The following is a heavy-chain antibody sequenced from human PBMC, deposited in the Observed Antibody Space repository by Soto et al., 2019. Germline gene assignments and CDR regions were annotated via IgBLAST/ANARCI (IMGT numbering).Heavy chain of an antibody. Sequence: GGSLRLSCAGSGVTFSNYWIHWVRQAPGQGLAWVSRVSRDGSSTTYADSVKGRFTISRDFAKNMVYLQMNSLTAEDTAVYYCARESSGYSSYFDYWGQGTLVTVSS. J-gene: IGHJ4*02. D-gene: IGHD5-12*01. CDR3: ARESSGYSSYFDY. CDR2: VSRDGSST. V-gene: IGHV3-74*01. CDR1: GVTFSNYW.